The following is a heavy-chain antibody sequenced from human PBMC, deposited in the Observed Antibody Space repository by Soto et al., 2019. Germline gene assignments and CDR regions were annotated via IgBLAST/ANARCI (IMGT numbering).Heavy chain of an antibody. CDR3: ARVPAIAAAGTAYYYYYYMDV. CDR1: GYTFTSYD. Sequence: GESLKISCKASGYTFTSYDINWVRQATGQGLEWMGWMNPNSGNTGYAQKFQGRVTMTRNTSISTAYMELSSLRSEDTAVYYCARVPAIAAAGTAYYYYYYMDVWGKGTTVTVSS. CDR2: MNPNSGNT. D-gene: IGHD6-13*01. V-gene: IGHV1-8*02. J-gene: IGHJ6*03.